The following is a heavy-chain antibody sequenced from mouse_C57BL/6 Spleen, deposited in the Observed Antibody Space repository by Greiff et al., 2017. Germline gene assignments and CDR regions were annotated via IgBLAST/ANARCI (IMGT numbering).Heavy chain of an antibody. CDR2: IDPSDSYT. V-gene: IGHV1-59*01. D-gene: IGHD6-1*01. CDR3: AKNDNLDY. CDR1: GYTFTSYW. J-gene: IGHJ2*01. Sequence: QVHVKQPGAELVRPGTSVKLSCKASGYTFTSYWMHWVKQRPGQGLEWIGVIDPSDSYTNYNQKFKGKATLTVDTSSSTAYMQLSSLTSEDSAVYYCAKNDNLDYWGQGTTLTVSS.